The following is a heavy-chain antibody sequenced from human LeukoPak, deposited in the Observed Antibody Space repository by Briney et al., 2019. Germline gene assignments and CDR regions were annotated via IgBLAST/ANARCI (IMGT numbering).Heavy chain of an antibody. CDR1: GYTFSNYA. V-gene: IGHV1-18*01. CDR2: ISGDNGQT. CDR3: ARDPGTYTGSYYGLN. Sequence: ASVKVSCKASGYTFSNYAITWVRQAPGQGLEWMGWISGDNGQTKYALNFQDRVTMTTDTPTSTAYLELKSLRSDDTAVYYCARDPGTYTGSYYGLNWGQGTLVTV. D-gene: IGHD1-26*01. J-gene: IGHJ4*02.